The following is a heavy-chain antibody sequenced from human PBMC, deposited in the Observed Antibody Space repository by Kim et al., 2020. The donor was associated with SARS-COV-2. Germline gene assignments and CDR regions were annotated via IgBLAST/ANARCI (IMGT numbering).Heavy chain of an antibody. CDR3: ARDRSRDYVWGGYRSSDY. V-gene: IGHV3-30-3*01. Sequence: GGSLRLSCAASGFTFSSYAMHWVRQAPGKGLEWVAVISYDGSNKYYADSVKGRFTISRDNSKNTLYLQMNSLRAEDTAVYYCARDRSRDYVWGGYRSSDYWGQGTLVTVSS. D-gene: IGHD3-16*02. CDR2: ISYDGSNK. J-gene: IGHJ4*02. CDR1: GFTFSSYA.